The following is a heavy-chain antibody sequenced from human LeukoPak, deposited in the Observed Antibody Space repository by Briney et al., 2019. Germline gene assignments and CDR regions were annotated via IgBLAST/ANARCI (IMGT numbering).Heavy chain of an antibody. V-gene: IGHV3-30-3*01. Sequence: GRSLRLSCAASGFTFSSYAMHWVRQAPGKGLEWVAVISYDGSNKYYADSVKGRFTISRDNSKNTLYLQMNGLRAEDTAVYYCARDKYLGHYGMDVWGQGATVTVSS. CDR2: ISYDGSNK. J-gene: IGHJ6*02. D-gene: IGHD2/OR15-2a*01. CDR3: ARDKYLGHYGMDV. CDR1: GFTFSSYA.